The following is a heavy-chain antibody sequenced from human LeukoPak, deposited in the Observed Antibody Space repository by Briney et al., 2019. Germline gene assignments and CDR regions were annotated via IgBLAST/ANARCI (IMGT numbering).Heavy chain of an antibody. CDR3: ARDRFDDSSGYYYHYYYYMDV. CDR1: GGSIISSSYY. Sequence: SETLSLTCTVSGGSIISSSYYWGWIRQPPGKGLEWIGSIYYSGNTDYNPSLKSRVTISVETSKNQFSLKLSSVTAADTAVYCCARDRFDDSSGYYYHYYYYMDVWGKGTTVIVSS. V-gene: IGHV4-39*07. CDR2: IYYSGNT. J-gene: IGHJ6*03. D-gene: IGHD3-22*01.